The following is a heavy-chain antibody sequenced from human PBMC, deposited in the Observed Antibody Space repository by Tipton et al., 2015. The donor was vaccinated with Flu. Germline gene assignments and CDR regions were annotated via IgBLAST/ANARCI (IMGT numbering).Heavy chain of an antibody. V-gene: IGHV4-59*01. CDR3: ARDRGDSSGFHHDY. Sequence: LRLSCTVSGGSISTYYWSWIRQPPGKGLEWIGYIHYSGNTNYNPSLKSRVTMSIDTSKNQFSLNLRSVSAADTAEYYCARDRGDSSGFHHDYWGQGTLVTVSS. J-gene: IGHJ4*02. D-gene: IGHD3-22*01. CDR1: GGSISTYY. CDR2: IHYSGNT.